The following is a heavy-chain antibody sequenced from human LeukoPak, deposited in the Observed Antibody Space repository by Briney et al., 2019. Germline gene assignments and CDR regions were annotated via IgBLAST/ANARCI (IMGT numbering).Heavy chain of an antibody. CDR1: GYSISSGYY. J-gene: IGHJ4*02. D-gene: IGHD3-10*01. CDR2: IYHRGST. V-gene: IGHV4-38-2*02. Sequence: PSETLSLTCTVSGYSISSGYYWGWIRQPPGKGLEWIGSIYHRGSTYYNPSLKSRVTISVDTPKNQFSLKLSSVTAADTAVYYCARVLDYYGSGSYSFDYWGQGTLVTVSS. CDR3: ARVLDYYGSGSYSFDY.